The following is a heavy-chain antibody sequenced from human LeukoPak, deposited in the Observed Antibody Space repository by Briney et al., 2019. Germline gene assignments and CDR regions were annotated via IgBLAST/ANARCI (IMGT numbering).Heavy chain of an antibody. CDR2: ILPRYSDI. CDR1: GYSFSNYW. V-gene: IGHV5-51*01. CDR3: GRDRIAAPAVCTRAVPGAGTGGFDY. D-gene: IGHD6-25*01. J-gene: IGHJ4*02. Sequence: GESLKISCKGSGYSFSNYWSGWGRQMPGKGLEGVWTILPRYSDISYSPSFEGRVTSSADKAVNAAYLPWSSLKASDTAIYHCGRDRIAAPAVCTRAVPGAGTGGFDYWGQGTLITVSS.